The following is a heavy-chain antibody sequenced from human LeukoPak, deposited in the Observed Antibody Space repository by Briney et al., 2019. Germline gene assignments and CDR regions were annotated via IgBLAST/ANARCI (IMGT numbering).Heavy chain of an antibody. CDR1: GYTFTNYG. D-gene: IGHD6-19*01. Sequence: ASVKVSCKASGYTFTNYGISWVRQAPGQGLEWMGWISAYSGNTNYAQKLQGRVTMTTDTSTSTAYMELRSLRSDDTAVYYCARDKYSSGGDAFHIWGHGTMVTVSS. J-gene: IGHJ3*02. CDR3: ARDKYSSGGDAFHI. CDR2: ISAYSGNT. V-gene: IGHV1-18*01.